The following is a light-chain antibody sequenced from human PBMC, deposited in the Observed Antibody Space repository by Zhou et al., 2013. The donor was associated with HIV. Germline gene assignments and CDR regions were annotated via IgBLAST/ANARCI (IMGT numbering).Light chain of an antibody. CDR2: SAS. CDR3: QSMTIAPRT. Sequence: DIQMTQSPSSLSASVGDRVTITCRATQGIRNSLAWYQQKPGKVPKLLIYSASILQSGVPSRFSGSGSGTDFTLTINSLQPEDVATYFCQSMTIAPRTFGQGTKVEIK. V-gene: IGKV1-27*01. J-gene: IGKJ1*01. CDR1: QGIRNS.